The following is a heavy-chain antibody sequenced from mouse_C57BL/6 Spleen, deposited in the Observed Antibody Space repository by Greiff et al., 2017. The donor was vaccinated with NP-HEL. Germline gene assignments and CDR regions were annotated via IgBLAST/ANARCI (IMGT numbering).Heavy chain of an antibody. V-gene: IGHV5-17*01. CDR3: GRRATAMDY. CDR2: ISSGSSTI. Sequence: EVKLQESGGGLVKPGGSLKLSCAASGFTFSDYGMHWVRQAPEKGLEWVAYISSGSSTIYYADTVKGRFTISRDKAKNTLFLQMTSLRSEDTAMYYCGRRATAMDYWGKGTSVTVSS. J-gene: IGHJ4*01. D-gene: IGHD3-3*01. CDR1: GFTFSDYG.